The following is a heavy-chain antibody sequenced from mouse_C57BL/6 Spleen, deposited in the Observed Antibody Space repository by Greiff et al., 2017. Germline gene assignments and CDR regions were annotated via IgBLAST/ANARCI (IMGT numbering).Heavy chain of an antibody. D-gene: IGHD2-1*01. CDR3: ARGGYGNWYFDV. V-gene: IGHV1-54*01. CDR2: INPGSGGT. CDR1: GYAFTNYL. J-gene: IGHJ1*03. Sequence: QVQLQQSGAELVRPGTSVKVSCKASGYAFTNYLIAWVKQRPGQGLEWIGVINPGSGGTNYNEKFKGKAILTADKSSSTAYMQLSRLTSEDSAVYFCARGGYGNWYFDVWGTGTTVTVSS.